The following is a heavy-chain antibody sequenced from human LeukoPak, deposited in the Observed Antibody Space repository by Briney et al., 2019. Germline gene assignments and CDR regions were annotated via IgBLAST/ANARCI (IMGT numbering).Heavy chain of an antibody. CDR3: ARDLFSGSYQEDF. V-gene: IGHV3-7*01. CDR1: GFTLSSYW. Sequence: AGESLRLSCAASGFTLSSYWMSWVRQAPGKGLEWVANIKYDGSGKYYADSVKGRFTISGDDAKNSLYLEMNRLRVEDTAVYYCARDLFSGSYQEDFWGQGTLVTVSS. J-gene: IGHJ4*02. CDR2: IKYDGSGK. D-gene: IGHD1-26*01.